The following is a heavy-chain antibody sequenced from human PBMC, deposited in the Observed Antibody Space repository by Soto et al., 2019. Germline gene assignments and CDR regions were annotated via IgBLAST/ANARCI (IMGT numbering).Heavy chain of an antibody. V-gene: IGHV4-61*08. CDR2: IFYNGNT. CDR3: ARDYGEPYQAFFDS. CDR1: GGSVSVGDYY. J-gene: IGHJ4*02. D-gene: IGHD3-10*01. Sequence: QVQLQESGPGLMKPSETLSLTCSVSGGSVSVGDYYWSWIRQPPGKGLEWIGNIFYNGNTNYNPSLKSRATVSSETAKDQFSLTLTSVTASDTAVYYCARDYGEPYQAFFDSWGQGILVTVAS.